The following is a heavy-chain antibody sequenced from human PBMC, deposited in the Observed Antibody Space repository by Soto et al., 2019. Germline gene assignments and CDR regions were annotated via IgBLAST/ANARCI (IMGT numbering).Heavy chain of an antibody. Sequence: SVKVSCKASGFTFTSSAMQWVRQARGQRLEWIGWIVVGSGNTNYAQKFQERVTITRDMSTSTAYMELSSLRSEDTAVYYCAADLRGGYLFDYWGQGTLVTVSS. J-gene: IGHJ4*02. CDR2: IVVGSGNT. V-gene: IGHV1-58*02. CDR1: GFTFTSSA. D-gene: IGHD5-12*01. CDR3: AADLRGGYLFDY.